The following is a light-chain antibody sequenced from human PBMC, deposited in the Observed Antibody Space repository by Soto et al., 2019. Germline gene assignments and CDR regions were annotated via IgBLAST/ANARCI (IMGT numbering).Light chain of an antibody. J-gene: IGLJ2*01. CDR3: QSYDSSLSGSVV. Sequence: QSVLTQPPSVSGAPGQRVTISCTGSSSNIGAGYDVHWYQQLPGTAPKLLIYGNSNRPSGVPDRFSGSKSGTSASLAITGLQAEDEADYYCQSYDSSLSGSVVFGGGTQXTV. CDR2: GNS. CDR1: SSNIGAGYD. V-gene: IGLV1-40*01.